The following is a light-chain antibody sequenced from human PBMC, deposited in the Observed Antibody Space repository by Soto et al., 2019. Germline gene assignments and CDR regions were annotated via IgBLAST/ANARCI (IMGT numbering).Light chain of an antibody. CDR2: RDR. CDR3: ATWDDSLSGVL. CDR1: TSNIGSNF. J-gene: IGLJ2*01. Sequence: QSVLTQPPSASDTPGQRVFISCSGSTSNIGSNFVFWYQQLPGAAPKLLIYRDRQRPSGVPDRFSGSKSGTSASLATSGLRSEDEAHYYCATWDDSLSGVLFGGGTKLTVL. V-gene: IGLV1-47*01.